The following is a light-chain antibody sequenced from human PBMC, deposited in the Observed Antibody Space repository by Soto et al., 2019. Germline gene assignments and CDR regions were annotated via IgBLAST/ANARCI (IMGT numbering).Light chain of an antibody. J-gene: IGLJ1*01. Sequence: QSVLTQPPSVSGAPGQRVTISCTGTSSNIGAGYDVQWYQRLPGTAPKFLIYGNKNRPSGVPDRFSGSKSGTSASLAITGLQAEDESDYFCQAYDSTLGGFVFVTGTKVTV. CDR3: QAYDSTLGGFV. V-gene: IGLV1-40*01. CDR2: GNK. CDR1: SSNIGAGYD.